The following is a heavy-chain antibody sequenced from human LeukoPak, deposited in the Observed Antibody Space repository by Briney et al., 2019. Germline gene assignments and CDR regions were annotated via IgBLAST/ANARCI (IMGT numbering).Heavy chain of an antibody. J-gene: IGHJ4*02. D-gene: IGHD3-10*01. CDR3: ARVDYGSGTHFDY. CDR1: GFPFKSYS. CDR2: ISSISSYI. V-gene: IGHV3-21*01. Sequence: GGSLRLPCGASGFPFKSYSMKWVRQPPGKGLEGVSSISSISSYIYYADSVKGRFTISRDNAKNSLYLQMNSLRAEDTAVYYCARVDYGSGTHFDYWGQGTLVTVSS.